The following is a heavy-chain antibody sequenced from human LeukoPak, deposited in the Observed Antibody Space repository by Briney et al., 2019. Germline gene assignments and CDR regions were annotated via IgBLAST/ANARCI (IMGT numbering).Heavy chain of an antibody. Sequence: ASVKVSCKASGYTFTSYAMHWVRQAPGQRLEWMGWINAGNGNTKYSQKFQGRVTITRDTSASTAYMELSSLRSEDTAVYYCATHGSYYEDDAYYYYGMDVWGQGTTVTVSS. CDR1: GYTFTSYA. CDR3: ATHGSYYEDDAYYYYGMDV. J-gene: IGHJ6*02. D-gene: IGHD1-26*01. V-gene: IGHV1-3*01. CDR2: INAGNGNT.